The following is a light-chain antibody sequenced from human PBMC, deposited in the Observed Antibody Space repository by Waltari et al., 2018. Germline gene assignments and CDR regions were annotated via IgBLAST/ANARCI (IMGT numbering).Light chain of an antibody. J-gene: IGKJ4*01. CDR3: QQYNSYSLLT. CDR1: QSISNW. Sequence: DLQMTQSPSTLSASVGPRVTITCRASQSISNWLAWYQQKPGKAPKLLIYKASTLESGVPSRFSGSGSGTEFTLTISSLQPDDFATYYCQQYNSYSLLTFGGGTKVEIK. CDR2: KAS. V-gene: IGKV1-5*03.